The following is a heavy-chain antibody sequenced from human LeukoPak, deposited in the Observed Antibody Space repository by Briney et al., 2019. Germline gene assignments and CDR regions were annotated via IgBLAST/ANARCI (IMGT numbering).Heavy chain of an antibody. D-gene: IGHD3-22*01. CDR3: ARGPYYYDSSIIDY. CDR2: ISSTSSNI. Sequence: GGSLRLSCAASGFTFSSYNMNWVRQAPGKGLEWVSSISSTSSNIYYADSLKGRFTISRDNAKQSLYLQMNSLRAEDTAVYYCARGPYYYDSSIIDYWGQGTLVTVSS. CDR1: GFTFSSYN. J-gene: IGHJ4*02. V-gene: IGHV3-21*01.